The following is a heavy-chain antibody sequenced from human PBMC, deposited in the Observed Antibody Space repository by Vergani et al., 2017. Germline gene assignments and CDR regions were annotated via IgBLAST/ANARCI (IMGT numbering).Heavy chain of an antibody. CDR1: GGSISSGSYY. V-gene: IGHV4-61*02. Sequence: QVQLQESGPGLVKPSQTLSLTCTVSGGSISSGSYYWSWIRQPAGKGLEWIGRIYTSGSTNYNPPLKSRVTISVDTSKNQFSLKLSSVTAADTAVYYCARDSVYCSSTSCSRDYWGQGTLVTVSS. D-gene: IGHD2-2*01. CDR3: ARDSVYCSSTSCSRDY. CDR2: IYTSGST. J-gene: IGHJ4*02.